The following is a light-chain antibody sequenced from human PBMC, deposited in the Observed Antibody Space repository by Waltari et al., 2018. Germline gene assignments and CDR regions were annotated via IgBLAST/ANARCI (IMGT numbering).Light chain of an antibody. CDR3: ASWDDDLSGVV. CDR2: RNN. Sequence: QSLLTQPPSASGTPGQRVTISCSGSSSNIGSNFVYWSQQLPGTAPKLLMSRNNHRPSGVPDRISGSKSGTSASLAISGLRSEDEAEYYCASWDDDLSGVVFGGGTKVTVL. J-gene: IGLJ2*01. CDR1: SSNIGSNF. V-gene: IGLV1-47*01.